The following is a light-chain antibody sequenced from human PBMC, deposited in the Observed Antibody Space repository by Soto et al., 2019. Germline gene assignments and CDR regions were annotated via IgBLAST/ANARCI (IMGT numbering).Light chain of an antibody. V-gene: IGLV8-61*01. CDR2: STN. J-gene: IGLJ3*02. CDR3: VLYMGSGIWV. Sequence: QTVVTQEPSFSVSPGRTGTLTCGLSSGSVSTSYYPSWYQQTPGQAPRTLIYSTNTRSSGVPDRFSGCILGNNAALTVTGAQADNESDYYCVLYMGSGIWVFGRGTKLTVL. CDR1: SGSVSTSYY.